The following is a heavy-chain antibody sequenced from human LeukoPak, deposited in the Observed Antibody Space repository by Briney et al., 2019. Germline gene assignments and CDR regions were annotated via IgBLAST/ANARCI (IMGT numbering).Heavy chain of an antibody. V-gene: IGHV4-39*01. J-gene: IGHJ4*02. CDR3: ARFRSSSKYYFDC. D-gene: IGHD2-2*01. Sequence: PSETLSLTCTVSGGSISSSSYYWGWIRQPPGTGLEWIGSIYYSGSTYYNPSLKSRVTISVDTSKNQFSLKLSSVTAADTAVYYCARFRSSSKYYFDCWGQGTLVTVSS. CDR1: GGSISSSSYY. CDR2: IYYSGST.